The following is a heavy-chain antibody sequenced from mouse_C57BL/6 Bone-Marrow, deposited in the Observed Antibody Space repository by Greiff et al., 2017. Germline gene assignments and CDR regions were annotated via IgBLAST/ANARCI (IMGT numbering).Heavy chain of an antibody. CDR3: AREGYCGSSYWYFDV. V-gene: IGHV1-9*01. CDR2: ILPGSGST. Sequence: QVQLQQSGAELMKPGASVKLSCKATGYTFPGYWIEWVKQRPGHGLEWIGEILPGSGSTNYNEKFKGKATFTADTSSNTAYMQLSSLTTVDSAIYYCAREGYCGSSYWYFDVWGTGTTVTVSS. CDR1: GYTFPGYW. J-gene: IGHJ1*03. D-gene: IGHD1-1*01.